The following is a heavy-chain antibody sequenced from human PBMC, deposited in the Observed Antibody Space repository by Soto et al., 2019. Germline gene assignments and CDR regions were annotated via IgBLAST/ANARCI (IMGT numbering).Heavy chain of an antibody. CDR1: GFTFNSHT. D-gene: IGHD3-10*01. CDR3: ARDFGTY. J-gene: IGHJ4*02. CDR2: ISDSSATI. Sequence: GGSLRLSCAASGFTFNSHTMNWVRQAPGKGLEWLSYISDSSATIYYADSVKGRFTISRDNAKNSLHLQMNSLRVEDTAVYYCARDFGTYWGQGTLVIVSS. V-gene: IGHV3-48*01.